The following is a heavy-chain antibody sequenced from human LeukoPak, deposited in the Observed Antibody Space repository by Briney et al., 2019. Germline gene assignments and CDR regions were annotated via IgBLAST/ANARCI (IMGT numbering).Heavy chain of an antibody. CDR3: AKDGNFWSGYYTSHFDY. D-gene: IGHD3-3*01. CDR1: GFTFSSYA. Sequence: GGSLRPSCAASGFTFSSYAMSWVRQAPGKGLEWVSAISGSGGSTYYADSVKGRFTISRDNSKNTLYLQMNSLRAEDTAVYYCAKDGNFWSGYYTSHFDYWGQGTLVTVSS. V-gene: IGHV3-23*01. CDR2: ISGSGGST. J-gene: IGHJ4*02.